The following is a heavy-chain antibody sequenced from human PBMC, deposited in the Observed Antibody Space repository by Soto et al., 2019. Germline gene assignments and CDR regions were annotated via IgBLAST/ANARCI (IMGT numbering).Heavy chain of an antibody. CDR3: ARMVRGSKIDYYYYMDV. CDR2: ISASNGAT. Sequence: QVELVQSGVEVKKPGASVKVSCKASGYTFTNHGLSWVRQAPGQGLEWMGWISASNGATNYAQKFLGRVTVTTDTSTSTGYMELRSLKSEDTAVYYCARMVRGSKIDYYYYMDVWRKGTTVIVSS. CDR1: GYTFTNHG. J-gene: IGHJ6*03. V-gene: IGHV1-18*04. D-gene: IGHD3-10*01.